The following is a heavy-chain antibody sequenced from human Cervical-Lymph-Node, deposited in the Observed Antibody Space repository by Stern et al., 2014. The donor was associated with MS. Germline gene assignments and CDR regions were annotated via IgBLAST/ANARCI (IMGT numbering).Heavy chain of an antibody. CDR1: GFTFSSYG. CDR3: AKDRCNTIFSCYYGMDV. J-gene: IGHJ6*02. Sequence: VQLVESGGGVVQPGRSLRLSCAASGFTFSSYGMHWVRQAPGQGLEWVAVISYDGSNKYYADSVKGRFTISRDNSKNTLYLQMNSLRAEDTAVYYCAKDRCNTIFSCYYGMDVWGQGTTVTVSS. CDR2: ISYDGSNK. V-gene: IGHV3-30*18. D-gene: IGHD3-9*01.